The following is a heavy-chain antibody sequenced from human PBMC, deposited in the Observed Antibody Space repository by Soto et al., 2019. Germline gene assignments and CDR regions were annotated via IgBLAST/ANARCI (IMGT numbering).Heavy chain of an antibody. CDR3: AKDNGYDAATLDY. J-gene: IGHJ4*02. CDR2: ISSSNSSI. D-gene: IGHD5-12*01. CDR1: TFTFSTYS. V-gene: IGHV3-21*01. Sequence: GGSLRLSCAASTFTFSTYSMYWVRQAPGRGLEWVSSISSSNSSIYYADSLRGRFTISRDNAKKSLYLQMNNLRAEDTAMYYCAKDNGYDAATLDYWGQGTPVTVSS.